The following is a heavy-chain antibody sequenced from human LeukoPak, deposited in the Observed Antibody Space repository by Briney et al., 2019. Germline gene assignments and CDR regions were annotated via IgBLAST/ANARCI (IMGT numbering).Heavy chain of an antibody. CDR2: ISGSGGST. Sequence: XGSXXLSCAASGFTFSSXAMSWVRXAPGKXLEWVSAISGSGGSTYYADSVKGRFTISRDNSKNTLYLQMNSLRAEDTAVYYCAKDQRVIYDFLSGYSTDDYWGQGTLVTVSS. D-gene: IGHD3-3*01. J-gene: IGHJ4*02. CDR3: AKDQRVIYDFLSGYSTDDY. V-gene: IGHV3-23*01. CDR1: GFTFSSXA.